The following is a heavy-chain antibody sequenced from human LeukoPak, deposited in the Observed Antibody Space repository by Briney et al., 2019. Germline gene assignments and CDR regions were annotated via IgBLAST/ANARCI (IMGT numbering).Heavy chain of an antibody. Sequence: PGGSLRLSCAASGFTFSSYSMNWVRQAPGKGLEWVSSISSSSSYIYYADSVKGRFTISRDNAKNSLYLQMNSLRAEDTAVYYYARVWGAQQLVVAADYWGQGTLVTVSS. J-gene: IGHJ4*02. D-gene: IGHD6-6*01. CDR2: ISSSSSYI. V-gene: IGHV3-21*01. CDR3: ARVWGAQQLVVAADY. CDR1: GFTFSSYS.